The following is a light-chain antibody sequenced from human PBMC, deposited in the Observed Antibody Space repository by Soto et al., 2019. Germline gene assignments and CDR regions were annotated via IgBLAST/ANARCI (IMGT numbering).Light chain of an antibody. V-gene: IGLV1-47*01. CDR3: AAWDDSLIAMV. J-gene: IGLJ3*02. Sequence: QSVLTQSSSASGTPGQRVIMSCSGSNSNIGKNYVYWYQLLPVTAPKLLIYRNNERPSGVPDRFSGAKSGTSASLAISGLRSEDEADYYCAAWDDSLIAMVFGGGTKVTVL. CDR2: RNN. CDR1: NSNIGKNY.